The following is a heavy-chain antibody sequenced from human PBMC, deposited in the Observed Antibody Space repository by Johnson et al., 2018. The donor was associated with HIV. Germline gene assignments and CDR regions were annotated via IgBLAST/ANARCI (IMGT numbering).Heavy chain of an antibody. J-gene: IGHJ3*02. CDR1: GFTFSSYG. D-gene: IGHD6-13*01. CDR3: ARIAARGAFDI. V-gene: IGHV3-13*01. CDR2: IGTAGDT. Sequence: VQLVESGGGLVQPGRSLRLSCAASGFTFSSYGMHWVRQVTRKGLEWVSAIGTAGDTYYPGSVKGRFTISRENAKDSLYLQMNSLRAGGTAVYYCARIAARGAFDIWGQGTMVTVSS.